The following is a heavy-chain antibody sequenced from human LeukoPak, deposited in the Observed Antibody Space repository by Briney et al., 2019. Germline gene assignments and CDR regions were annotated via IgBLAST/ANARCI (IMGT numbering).Heavy chain of an antibody. V-gene: IGHV4-59*01. D-gene: IGHD6-19*01. Sequence: SETLSLTCTVSGGSISSYYWSWIRQPPGKGLEWIGYIYYSGSTNYNPSLKSRVTISVDTSKNQFSLKLSSVTAADTAVYYCARVRAVAGKIDYWGQGTLVTASS. CDR2: IYYSGST. J-gene: IGHJ4*02. CDR3: ARVRAVAGKIDY. CDR1: GGSISSYY.